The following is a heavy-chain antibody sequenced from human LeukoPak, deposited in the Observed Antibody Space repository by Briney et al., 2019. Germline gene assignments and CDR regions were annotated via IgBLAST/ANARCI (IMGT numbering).Heavy chain of an antibody. V-gene: IGHV3-74*01. CDR3: ARAPSEIGGYYPEYFRH. CDR1: GFTFSSYW. D-gene: IGHD3-22*01. Sequence: GGSLRLSCAASGFTFSSYWMHWVRQAPGKGVVWVSRIKSDGSTNYTDSVKGRFTISRDNAKNTVSLQMTSLRAEDTGVYYCARAPSEIGGYYPEYFRHWGQGTLVTVSS. J-gene: IGHJ1*01. CDR2: IKSDGST.